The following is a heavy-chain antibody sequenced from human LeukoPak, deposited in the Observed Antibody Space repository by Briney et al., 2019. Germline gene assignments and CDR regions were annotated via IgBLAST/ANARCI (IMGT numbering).Heavy chain of an antibody. V-gene: IGHV1-2*02. D-gene: IGHD6-19*01. CDR3: ARAVAATDYFDY. CDR1: GYTFTGYY. Sequence: ASVKVSCKASGYTFTGYYMHWVRQAPGQGLEWMGWINPNSGGTNYAQKFQGRVTMTRGTSISTAYMELSRLRSDDTAVYYCARAVAATDYFDYWGQGTLVTVSS. J-gene: IGHJ4*02. CDR2: INPNSGGT.